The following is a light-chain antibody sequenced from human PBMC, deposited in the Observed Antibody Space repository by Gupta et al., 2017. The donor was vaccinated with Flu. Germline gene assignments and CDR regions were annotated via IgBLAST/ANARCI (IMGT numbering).Light chain of an antibody. J-gene: IGLJ2*01. CDR1: SSDIGSYDY. V-gene: IGLV2-14*03. CDR2: EVS. Sequence: QSALTQPASVSGSPGQSIPISCTGTSSDIGSYDYVSWYQQHPGKAPKLILFEVSRRPGGISDRFSGSKSGDTASLTISGLLAEDEAFYYCSSYASTNTVVVFGGGTKLTVL. CDR3: SSYASTNTVVV.